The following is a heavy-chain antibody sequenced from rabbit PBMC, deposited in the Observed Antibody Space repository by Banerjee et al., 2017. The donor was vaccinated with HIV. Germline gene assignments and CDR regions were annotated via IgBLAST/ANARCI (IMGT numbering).Heavy chain of an antibody. D-gene: IGHD8-1*01. CDR1: GIDFNSNYY. J-gene: IGHJ4*01. V-gene: IGHV1S40*01. Sequence: QSLEESGGGLVQPEGSLTLTCTASGIDFNSNYYMCWVRQAPGKGLEWIACINTSSGSTVYATWAKGRFTISRTSSTTVALQMTSLTAADTATYFCARSGYGDNTYYNLWGQGTLVTVS. CDR3: ARSGYGDNTYYNL. CDR2: INTSSGST.